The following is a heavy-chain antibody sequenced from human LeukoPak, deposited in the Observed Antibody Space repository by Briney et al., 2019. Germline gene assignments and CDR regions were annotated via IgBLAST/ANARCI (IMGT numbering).Heavy chain of an antibody. CDR2: IYPGDSDI. J-gene: IGHJ3*02. V-gene: IGHV5-51*07. CDR3: ATTKVGATHGAFDI. Sequence: GAALQISCQGSGSRFTSYWIGWVHPMPRKGLKWIGIIYPGDSDIGYSPSFQGQATISADKSISTAYLQWSSLKASYTAMYYCATTKVGATHGAFDIWGQGTMVTVSS. D-gene: IGHD1-26*01. CDR1: GSRFTSYW.